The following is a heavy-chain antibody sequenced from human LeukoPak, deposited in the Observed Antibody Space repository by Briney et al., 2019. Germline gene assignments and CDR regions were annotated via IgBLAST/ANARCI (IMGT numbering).Heavy chain of an antibody. CDR2: IGGSGGST. Sequence: GGSLRLSCAASGFTFRSYAMSWVRQAPGKGLEWVSAIGGSGGSTYYADSVKGRFTISRDNSKNTLYLQMNSLRAEDTAVYYCAKSAGYYAGYYYYGMDVWGQGTTVTVSS. D-gene: IGHD3-9*01. V-gene: IGHV3-23*01. CDR1: GFTFRSYA. CDR3: AKSAGYYAGYYYYGMDV. J-gene: IGHJ6*02.